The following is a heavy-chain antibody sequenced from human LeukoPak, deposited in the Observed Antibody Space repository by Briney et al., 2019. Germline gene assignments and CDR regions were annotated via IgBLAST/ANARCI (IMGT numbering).Heavy chain of an antibody. J-gene: IGHJ5*02. CDR1: GYTFTCYY. CDR3: ARGGFRAARRDNWFDP. D-gene: IGHD6-6*01. V-gene: IGHV1-2*02. Sequence: GASVKVSCKASGYTFTCYYMHWVRQAPGQGLEWMGWINPNSGGTNYAQKFQGRVTMARDTSISTAYMELSRLRSDDTAVYYCARGGFRAARRDNWFDPWGQGTLVTVSS. CDR2: INPNSGGT.